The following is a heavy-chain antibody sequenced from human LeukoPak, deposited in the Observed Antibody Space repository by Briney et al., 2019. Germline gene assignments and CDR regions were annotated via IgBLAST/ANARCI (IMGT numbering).Heavy chain of an antibody. V-gene: IGHV1-46*01. CDR3: ARDRGLYYFDY. Sequence: GASVKVSCKASGYTFISYYVHWVRQAPGQGLEWMGIIKPSGGSTSYAQKFQGRVTMTRDMSTSTVYMELSSLRSEDTAVYYCARDRGLYYFDYWGQGTLVTVSS. CDR2: IKPSGGST. CDR1: GYTFISYY. J-gene: IGHJ4*02. D-gene: IGHD6-25*01.